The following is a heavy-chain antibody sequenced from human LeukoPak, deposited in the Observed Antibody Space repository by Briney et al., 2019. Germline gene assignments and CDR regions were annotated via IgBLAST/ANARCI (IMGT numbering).Heavy chain of an antibody. Sequence: GGSLRLSYAASGFTFEDYGMSWVRPTAGNGLEWVSGINWNGGSTGYADSVKGLFTISRDNAKNSLYLQMNSLRAEDTAFYYCARLGYCSSTSCYVKYYHYMDVWGKGTTVTVSS. CDR2: INWNGGST. CDR3: ARLGYCSSTSCYVKYYHYMDV. CDR1: GFTFEDYG. D-gene: IGHD2-2*01. J-gene: IGHJ6*03. V-gene: IGHV3-20*03.